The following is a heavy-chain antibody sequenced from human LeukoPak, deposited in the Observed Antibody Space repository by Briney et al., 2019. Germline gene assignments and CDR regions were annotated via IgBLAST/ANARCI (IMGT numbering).Heavy chain of an antibody. V-gene: IGHV3-11*01. CDR3: AKAAGVVIAAAGRFDY. J-gene: IGHJ4*02. CDR1: GFTFSDYY. CDR2: ISTSGNTI. D-gene: IGHD6-13*01. Sequence: GGSLRLSCAASGFTFSDYYMSWIRQAPGKGLEWVSYISTSGNTIYYADSVKGRFTISRDNSKNTLYLQMNSLRAEDTAVYYCAKAAGVVIAAAGRFDYWGQGTLVTVSS.